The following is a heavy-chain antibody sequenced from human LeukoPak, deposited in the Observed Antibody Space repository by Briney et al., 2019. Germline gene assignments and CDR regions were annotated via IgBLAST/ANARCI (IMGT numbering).Heavy chain of an antibody. CDR1: GFTFSSYA. CDR3: AKDGTYDYVWGSYRRTFDY. V-gene: IGHV3-23*01. D-gene: IGHD3-16*02. Sequence: PGGSLRLSCAASGFTFSSYAMSWVRQAPGKGLEWVSAISGSGGSTFYADSVKGRFTISRDNSRNTLFQQMNSLRAEDTAVYYCAKDGTYDYVWGSYRRTFDYWGQGTLVTVSS. J-gene: IGHJ4*02. CDR2: ISGSGGST.